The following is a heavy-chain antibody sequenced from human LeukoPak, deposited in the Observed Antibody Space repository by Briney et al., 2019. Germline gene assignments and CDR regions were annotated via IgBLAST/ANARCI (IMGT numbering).Heavy chain of an antibody. CDR1: GGSLSSGGYY. CDR3: ARDIKPPGGSYFGNFDY. CDR2: IYYSGST. Sequence: SQTLSLTCTVSGGSLSSGGYYWSWIRQHPGKGLEWIGYIYYSGSTFYNPSLKSRVTISVDTSKNQFSLKLSSVTPEDTAVYFCARDIKPPGGSYFGNFDYWGQGALVTVSS. V-gene: IGHV4-31*03. D-gene: IGHD1-26*01. J-gene: IGHJ4*02.